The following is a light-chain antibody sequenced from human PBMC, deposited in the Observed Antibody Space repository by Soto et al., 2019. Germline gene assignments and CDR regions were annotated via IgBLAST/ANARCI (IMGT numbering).Light chain of an antibody. J-gene: IGLJ2*01. CDR2: DTS. CDR3: LLCYSGAPYVV. CDR1: TGAVTSGHY. V-gene: IGLV7-46*01. Sequence: QAVVTQEPSLTVSPGGTVTLTCGSSTGAVTSGHYPYWFQQKPGQAPRTLIYDTSNTHSWTPARFSGSLLGGKAALTLSGAQPEDEAEYYCLLCYSGAPYVVFGGGTKLTVL.